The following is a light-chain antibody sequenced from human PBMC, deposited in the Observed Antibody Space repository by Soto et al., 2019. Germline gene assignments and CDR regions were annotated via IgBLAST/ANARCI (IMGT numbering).Light chain of an antibody. CDR1: SSDVGTYNL. CDR3: CSYAGSNTLDV. CDR2: EVS. J-gene: IGLJ1*01. Sequence: QSALTQPASVSGSPGQSITISCTGASSDVGTYNLVSWYQQHPGKAPKLMIYEVSKRPSGVSNRFSGSKSGNTASLTISGLQAEDEADYYCCSYAGSNTLDVFGTGTQLTVL. V-gene: IGLV2-23*02.